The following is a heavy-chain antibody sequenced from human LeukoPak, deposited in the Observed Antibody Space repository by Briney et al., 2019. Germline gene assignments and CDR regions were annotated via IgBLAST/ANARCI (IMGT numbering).Heavy chain of an antibody. V-gene: IGHV3-11*04. Sequence: PGGSLRLSCAASGFTFSEYYMTWIPEAPGKGLEGLSYISGSADSIYYADPVKGRFTISRDSAKNSLYLQMNSLRAEDTAVYYCARRSGYSLDYWGQGTLVTVSS. CDR3: ARRSGYSLDY. CDR2: ISGSADSI. D-gene: IGHD3-22*01. CDR1: GFTFSEYY. J-gene: IGHJ4*02.